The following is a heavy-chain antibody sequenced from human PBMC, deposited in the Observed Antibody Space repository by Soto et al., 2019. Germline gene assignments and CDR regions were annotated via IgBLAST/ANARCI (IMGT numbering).Heavy chain of an antibody. J-gene: IGHJ5*02. CDR3: ARVIMAAARSLRPGSRFDP. V-gene: IGHV4-30-2*01. CDR1: GGSISSGGYS. Sequence: SETLSLTCAVSGGSISSGGYSWSWIRQPPGKGLEWIGYIYHSGSTYYKPSLKSRVTRSVDRSKNQFSLKLSSVTAADTAVYYCARVIMAAARSLRPGSRFDPWGQETLVTVSS. CDR2: IYHSGST. D-gene: IGHD6-6*01.